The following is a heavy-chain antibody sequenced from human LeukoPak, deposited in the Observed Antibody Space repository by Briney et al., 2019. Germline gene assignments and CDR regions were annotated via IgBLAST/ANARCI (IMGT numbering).Heavy chain of an antibody. V-gene: IGHV1-18*01. CDR1: GYTFTSYG. Sequence: ASVKVSCKASGYTFTSYGISWVRQAPGQGLEWMGWISAYNSNTNYAQKLQGRVTLTTDKSTTTAYMELRSLRSDDTAVYYCARDTYFDTTPLDYWGQGTLVTVSS. CDR2: ISAYNSNT. D-gene: IGHD3-22*01. CDR3: ARDTYFDTTPLDY. J-gene: IGHJ4*02.